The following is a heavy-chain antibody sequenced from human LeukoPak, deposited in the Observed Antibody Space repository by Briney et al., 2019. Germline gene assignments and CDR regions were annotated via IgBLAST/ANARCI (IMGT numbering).Heavy chain of an antibody. CDR1: GGTFSSYA. Sequence: GASVKVSCKASGGTFSSYAISWVRQAPGQGLEWMGRIIPILGIANYAQKFQGRVTITADKSTSTAYMELSSLRSEDTAVYYCAISPGRGYSSGPRREYYFDYWGQGTLVTVSS. D-gene: IGHD6-19*01. CDR3: AISPGRGYSSGPRREYYFDY. J-gene: IGHJ4*02. CDR2: IIPILGIA. V-gene: IGHV1-69*04.